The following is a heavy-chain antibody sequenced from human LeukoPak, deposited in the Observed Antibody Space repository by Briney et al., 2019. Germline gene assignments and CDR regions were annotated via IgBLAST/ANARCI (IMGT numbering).Heavy chain of an antibody. CDR2: IYYSGST. CDR1: GGSISSGDYY. D-gene: IGHD2-15*01. CDR3: ARLVVVAATRFAPRDSDY. Sequence: SQTLSLTCTVSGGSISSGDYYWSWIRQPPGKGLEWIGYIYYSGSTYYNPSLKSRVTISVDTSKNQFSLKLSSVTAADTAVYYCARLVVVAATRFAPRDSDYWGQGTLVTVSS. J-gene: IGHJ4*02. V-gene: IGHV4-30-4*08.